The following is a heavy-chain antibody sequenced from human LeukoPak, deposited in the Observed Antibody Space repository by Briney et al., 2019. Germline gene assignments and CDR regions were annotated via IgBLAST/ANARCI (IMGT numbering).Heavy chain of an antibody. CDR3: ARDSGLVQSDCSSTSCYYYYYMDV. Sequence: SQTLSLTCTVSGVSISSTYYWSWIRQHPGKGLEWIGYIYYSGSTYYNPSLKSRVTISVDTSKNQFSLKLSSVTAADTAVYYCARDSGLVQSDCSSTSCYYYYYMDVWGKGTTVTVSS. CDR1: GVSISSTYY. D-gene: IGHD2-2*01. J-gene: IGHJ6*03. V-gene: IGHV4-31*03. CDR2: IYYSGST.